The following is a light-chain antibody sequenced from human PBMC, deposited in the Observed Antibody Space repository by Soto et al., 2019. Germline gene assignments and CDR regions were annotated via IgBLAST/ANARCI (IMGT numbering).Light chain of an antibody. CDR1: SSDVGGYNY. CDR3: SSFASSSTVV. CDR2: GVT. Sequence: QSALTQPPSASGSPGQSVTISCTGTSSDVGGYNYVSWYQQHPGKAPKLMIYGVTIRPSGVSSRFSGSKSGNTASLTISGLQAEDEADYYCSSFASSSTVVFGGGTKLTVL. J-gene: IGLJ3*02. V-gene: IGLV2-14*01.